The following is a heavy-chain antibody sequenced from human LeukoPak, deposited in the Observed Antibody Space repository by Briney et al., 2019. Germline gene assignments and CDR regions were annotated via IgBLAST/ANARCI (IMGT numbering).Heavy chain of an antibody. Sequence: GGSLRLSCAASGFTFRSYEMKWVRQAPGKGLEWVGRIKSKTDGGTTDYAAPVKGRFTISRDDSKNTLYLQMNSLKTEDTAVYYCTTDTKKYYDYVWGSYPFDYWGQGTLVTVSS. V-gene: IGHV3-15*01. CDR1: GFTFRSYE. CDR3: TTDTKKYYDYVWGSYPFDY. J-gene: IGHJ4*02. D-gene: IGHD3-16*02. CDR2: IKSKTDGGTT.